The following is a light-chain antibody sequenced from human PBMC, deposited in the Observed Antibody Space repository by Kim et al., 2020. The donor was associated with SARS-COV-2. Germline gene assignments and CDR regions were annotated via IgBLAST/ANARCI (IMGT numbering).Light chain of an antibody. V-gene: IGLV3-21*04. CDR3: QIWNSSSHHPV. J-gene: IGLJ2*01. CDR1: DIGSKN. Sequence: SYELTQPPSVSVAPGKTARITCGGSDIGSKNAHWYQQKPGQAPVVVINYDSDRPSGIPERFSGSNSGNTATLTISRVEVGDEADYYCQIWNSSSHHPVF. CDR2: YDS.